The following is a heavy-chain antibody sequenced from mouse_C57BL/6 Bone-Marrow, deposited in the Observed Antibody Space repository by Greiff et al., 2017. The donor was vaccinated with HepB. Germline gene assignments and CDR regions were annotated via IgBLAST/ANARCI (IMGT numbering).Heavy chain of an antibody. CDR3: ASPYYYGRARDY. V-gene: IGHV5-2*01. CDR2: INSDGGST. J-gene: IGHJ2*01. Sequence: VQLKESGGGLVQPGESLKLSCESNEYEFPSHDMSWVRKTPEKRLELVAAINSDGGSTYYPDTMERRFIISRDNTKKTLYLQMSSLRSEDTALYYCASPYYYGRARDYWGQGTTLTVSS. CDR1: EYEFPSHD. D-gene: IGHD1-1*01.